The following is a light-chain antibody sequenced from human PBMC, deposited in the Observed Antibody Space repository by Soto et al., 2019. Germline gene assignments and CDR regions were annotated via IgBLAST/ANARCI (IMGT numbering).Light chain of an antibody. CDR1: QSISSY. Sequence: PLTQSRTSPSASVGDRVTITCRASQSISSYLNWYQQKPGKAPKLLIYAASSLQSGIPARFSGSGSGTDFTLTISSLQPEDFATYYCQQSYSTPITFGQGTRLETK. CDR2: AAS. V-gene: IGKV1-39*01. J-gene: IGKJ5*01. CDR3: QQSYSTPIT.